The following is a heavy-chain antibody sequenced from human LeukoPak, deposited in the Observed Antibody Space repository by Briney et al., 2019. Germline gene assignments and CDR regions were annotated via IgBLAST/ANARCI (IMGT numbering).Heavy chain of an antibody. CDR2: ISGSDYST. CDR3: AKSRATAGHFYGMDV. CDR1: GFTFSSYG. V-gene: IGHV3-23*01. D-gene: IGHD6-13*01. J-gene: IGHJ6*02. Sequence: GGSLRLSCAASGFTFSSYGMSWVRQAPGKGLEWVSLISGSDYSTYYADSVKGRFTISRDNSKNTLYLQMNSLRAEDTAVYYCAKSRATAGHFYGMDVWGQGTTVTVSS.